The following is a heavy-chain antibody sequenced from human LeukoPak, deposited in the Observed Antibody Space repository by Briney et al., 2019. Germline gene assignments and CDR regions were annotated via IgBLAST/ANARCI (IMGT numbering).Heavy chain of an antibody. D-gene: IGHD1-26*01. CDR2: IYYTGTT. CDR3: SRGALGSGSAKSDY. V-gene: IGHV4-59*01. CDR1: GGYMSTYH. J-gene: IGHJ4*02. Sequence: SETLSLTCSVSGGYMSTYHWSWIRQPPGQTLEWIGYIYYTGTTQYNPSLKSRVTLSLDMSTNQFSLNLRSLTAADTAVYYCSRGALGSGSAKSDYWGQGTLVIVSS.